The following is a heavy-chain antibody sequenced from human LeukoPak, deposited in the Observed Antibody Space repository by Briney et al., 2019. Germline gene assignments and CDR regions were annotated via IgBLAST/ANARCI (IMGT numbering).Heavy chain of an antibody. Sequence: PSETLSLTCTVSGGSISSSSYYWSWIRQPPGKGLEWIGYIYHSGSTYYNPSLKSRVTISVDRSKNQFSLKLSSVTAADTAVYYCARGGSEPFDPWGQVTLVTVAS. J-gene: IGHJ5*02. CDR3: ARGGSEPFDP. CDR1: GGSISSSSYY. V-gene: IGHV4-30-2*01. D-gene: IGHD1-14*01. CDR2: IYHSGST.